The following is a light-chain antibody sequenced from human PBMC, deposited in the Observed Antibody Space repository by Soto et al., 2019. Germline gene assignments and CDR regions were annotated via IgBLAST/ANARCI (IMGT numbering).Light chain of an antibody. J-gene: IGKJ1*01. V-gene: IGKV1-5*03. CDR3: QQYNGYRWT. CDR1: QSISNW. CDR2: KAS. Sequence: QVTKSPSTLSASVGDRVTITCRASQSISNWLAWHQQKPGKVPKILIYKASSLESGVPSRFSGSGSGTEFTLTISSLQPDDFATYYCQQYNGYRWTFGQG.